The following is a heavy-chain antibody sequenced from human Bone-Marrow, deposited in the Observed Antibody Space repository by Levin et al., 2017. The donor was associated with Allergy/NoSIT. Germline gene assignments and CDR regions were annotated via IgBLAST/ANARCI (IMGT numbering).Heavy chain of an antibody. CDR2: IAYDGVT. Sequence: KASETLSLTCSVSGASVSSGGLYWTWIRQHPRRGLEWIGYIAYDGVTNYNPSLRSRVTISADTSTNQFSLDLKSVTAADTAIYYCAREIHGLPFDSWGQGTLVTVSS. CDR3: AREIHGLPFDS. D-gene: IGHD3-10*01. CDR1: GASVSSGGLY. J-gene: IGHJ5*01. V-gene: IGHV4-31*03.